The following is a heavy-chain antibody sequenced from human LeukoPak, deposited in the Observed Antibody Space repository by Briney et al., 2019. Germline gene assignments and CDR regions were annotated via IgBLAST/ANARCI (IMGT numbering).Heavy chain of an antibody. D-gene: IGHD3-22*01. CDR1: GFTFSSYA. V-gene: IGHV3-23*01. CDR2: ISGSGGST. CDR3: ANGGPGHYDSSGYLYFDY. J-gene: IGHJ4*02. Sequence: PGGSLRLSCAASGFTFSSYAMSWVRQAPGKGLEWVSAISGSGGSTYYADSVKGRFTISRDNSKNTLYLQMNSLRAEDTAVYCCANGGPGHYDSSGYLYFDYWGQGTLVTVSS.